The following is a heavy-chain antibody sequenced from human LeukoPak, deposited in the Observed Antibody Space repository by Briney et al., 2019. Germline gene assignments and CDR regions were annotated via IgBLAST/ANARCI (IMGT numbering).Heavy chain of an antibody. J-gene: IGHJ6*02. CDR1: GFTFSSYA. D-gene: IGHD6-13*01. V-gene: IGHV3-30-3*01. CDR3: ARGAAAGTYYYYYGMDV. Sequence: GGSLRLSCAASGFTFSSYAMHWVRQAPGKGLEWVAVISYDGSNKYYADSVKGRSTISRDNSKNTLYLQMNSLRAEDTAVYYCARGAAAGTYYYYYGMDVWGQGTTVTVSS. CDR2: ISYDGSNK.